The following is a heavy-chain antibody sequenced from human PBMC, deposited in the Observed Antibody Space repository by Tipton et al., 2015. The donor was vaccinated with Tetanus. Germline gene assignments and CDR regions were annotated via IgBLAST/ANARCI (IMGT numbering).Heavy chain of an antibody. CDR2: IDSNSGGT. CDR1: GYTFTGYY. V-gene: IGHV1-2*02. Sequence: QLVQSGAEVKKPGASVKVSCKASGYTFTGYYIYWVRQAPGQGLEWMGWIDSNSGGTVYAQKFQGRVTMTRDTSISTAYMELRSLRSDDTAVYYCARDRGDYIYYGMDVRGPGTTVTVS. J-gene: IGHJ6*02. CDR3: ARDRGDYIYYGMDV. D-gene: IGHD3-22*01.